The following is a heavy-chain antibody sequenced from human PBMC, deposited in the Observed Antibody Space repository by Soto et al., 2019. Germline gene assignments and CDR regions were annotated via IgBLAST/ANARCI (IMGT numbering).Heavy chain of an antibody. CDR3: AKATATGGGAFDI. Sequence: LRLSFAASGFICSSYDMSWVRQAPGKGLEWVSTILVDGRTFYVDFVKGRFTISRDSSQNTVYLQMNSLTAGDTALYYCAKATATGGGAFDICGQGAMVTVSS. J-gene: IGHJ3*02. CDR1: GFICSSYD. D-gene: IGHD2-8*02. V-gene: IGHV3-23*01. CDR2: ILVDGRT.